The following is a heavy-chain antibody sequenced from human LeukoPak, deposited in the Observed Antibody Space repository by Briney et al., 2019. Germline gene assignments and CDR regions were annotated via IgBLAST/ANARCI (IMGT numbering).Heavy chain of an antibody. CDR1: GYTFTGYY. V-gene: IGHV1-2*02. J-gene: IGHJ4*02. D-gene: IGHD2-2*01. CDR2: INPNSGGT. Sequence: ASVKVSCKASGYTFTGYYMHWVRQAPGQGLEWMGWINPNSGGTNYAQKFQGRVTMTRDTSISTAYMELSRLRSADTAVYYCARDLGPCSSTSCPPTDYWGQGTLVTVSS. CDR3: ARDLGPCSSTSCPPTDY.